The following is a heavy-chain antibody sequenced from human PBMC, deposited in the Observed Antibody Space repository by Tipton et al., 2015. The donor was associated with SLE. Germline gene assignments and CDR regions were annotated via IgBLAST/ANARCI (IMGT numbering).Heavy chain of an antibody. CDR2: ISDSRST. D-gene: IGHD3-3*01. Sequence: TLSLTCIISGDSINSNYWTWIRQPPGEGMEWIGYISDSRSTSYNPSLKSRVTMSLDTSRNQFSLKLSSVTAADTAVYYCARAMDYYDFWSGYYTVVHYYYMDVWGKGTTVTVSS. CDR1: GDSINSNY. J-gene: IGHJ6*03. CDR3: ARAMDYYDFWSGYYTVVHYYYMDV. V-gene: IGHV4-59*12.